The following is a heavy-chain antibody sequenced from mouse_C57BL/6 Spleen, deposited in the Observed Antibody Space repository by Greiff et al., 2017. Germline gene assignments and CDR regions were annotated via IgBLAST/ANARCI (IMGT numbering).Heavy chain of an antibody. CDR3: ASPLDGSSDWYFDV. D-gene: IGHD1-1*01. CDR2: ISSGSSTI. V-gene: IGHV5-17*01. J-gene: IGHJ1*03. Sequence: EVKLVESGGGLVKPGGSLKLSCAASGFTFSDYGMHWVRQAPEKGLEWVAYISSGSSTIYYADTVKGRFTISRDNAKNTLFLQMTSLRSEDTAMYYCASPLDGSSDWYFDVGGTGTTVTVYS. CDR1: GFTFSDYG.